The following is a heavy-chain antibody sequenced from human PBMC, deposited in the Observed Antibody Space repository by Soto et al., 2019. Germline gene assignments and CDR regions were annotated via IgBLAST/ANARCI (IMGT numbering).Heavy chain of an antibody. J-gene: IGHJ4*02. CDR3: GRVGQVLAETFDS. CDR1: GYPFTSQY. D-gene: IGHD3-3*01. V-gene: IGHV1-46*01. Sequence: ASVKVSCKASGYPFTSQYIHWVRHAPGQGFQWMGIINPRDGKTTYAQNFQGTITMTRDTSTSTLYLELTSLTSHDTAVYYCGRVGQVLAETFDSWGQGTLVTVS. CDR2: INPRDGKT.